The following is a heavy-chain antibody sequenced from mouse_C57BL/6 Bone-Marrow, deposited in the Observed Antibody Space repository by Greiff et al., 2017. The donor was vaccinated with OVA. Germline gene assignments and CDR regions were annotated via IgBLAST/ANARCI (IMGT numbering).Heavy chain of an antibody. CDR1: GYTFTDYE. J-gene: IGHJ4*01. CDR3: TGTTVVATKDYYAMDY. Sequence: QVQLKQSGAELVRPGASVTLSCKASGYTFTDYEMHWVKQTPVHGLEWIGAIDPETGGTAYNQKFKGKAILTADKSSSTAYMELRSLTSEDSAVYYCTGTTVVATKDYYAMDYWGQGTSVTVSS. D-gene: IGHD1-1*01. CDR2: IDPETGGT. V-gene: IGHV1-15*01.